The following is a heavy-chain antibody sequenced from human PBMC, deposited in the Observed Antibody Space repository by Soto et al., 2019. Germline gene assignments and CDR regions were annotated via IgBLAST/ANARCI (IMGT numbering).Heavy chain of an antibody. V-gene: IGHV3-30-3*01. J-gene: IGHJ4*02. D-gene: IGHD2-2*01. CDR1: GFTFSDYA. Sequence: GGSLRLSCAASGFTFSDYAMHWVRQAPGKGLEWVAIISSDGSNKYYADSVKGRFTISRDNSENTLYVQMNSLRVEDTAVYYCATSQVCSSTSCYLPFDNWGQGTLVTVSS. CDR2: ISSDGSNK. CDR3: ATSQVCSSTSCYLPFDN.